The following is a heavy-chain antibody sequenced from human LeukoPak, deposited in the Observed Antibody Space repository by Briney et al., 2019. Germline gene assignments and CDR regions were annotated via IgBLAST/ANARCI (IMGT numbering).Heavy chain of an antibody. D-gene: IGHD6-19*01. CDR2: ISRNSGSI. J-gene: IGHJ4*02. CDR3: AKDLGYSSGPTEIDY. Sequence: PGGSLRLSCAASGFTFDDYAMHWVRQAPGKGLEWVSGISRNSGSIGYADSVKGRFTISRDNAKNSLYLQMNSLRAEDTALYYCAKDLGYSSGPTEIDYWGQGTLVTVSS. CDR1: GFTFDDYA. V-gene: IGHV3-9*01.